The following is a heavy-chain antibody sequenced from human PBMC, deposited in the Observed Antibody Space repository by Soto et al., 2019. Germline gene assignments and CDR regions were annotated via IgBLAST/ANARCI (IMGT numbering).Heavy chain of an antibody. J-gene: IGHJ3*01. Sequence: QVQLVESGGGVVQPGRSLRLSSAASGFTFNNYGMHWVRQAPGKGLEWVAAISNDGRDKYYGDSVKGRLTISRDNSKNTVYLQMNSLRADDTAVYYCAKDQGIAASHGIDWGQGTMVTVSS. CDR1: GFTFNNYG. D-gene: IGHD6-13*01. CDR2: ISNDGRDK. V-gene: IGHV3-30*18. CDR3: AKDQGIAASHGID.